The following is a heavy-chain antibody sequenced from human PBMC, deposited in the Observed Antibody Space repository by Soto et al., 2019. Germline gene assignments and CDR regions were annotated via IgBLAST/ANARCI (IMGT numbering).Heavy chain of an antibody. CDR1: GFTLSDSW. J-gene: IGHJ4*02. CDR3: TTYDYIWGSSRYGWAY. V-gene: IGHV3-15*01. CDR2: IKTKSEGRTT. D-gene: IGHD3-16*02. Sequence: EVQLVDSGGGLAKPGGSLRLSCAGSGFTLSDSWMSWVRQAPGQGLEWVGRIKTKSEGRTTDYAAPVNGRFTISSDDSKNRVYLIMNSLKTENTAIYYCTTYDYIWGSSRYGWAYWGQGTLFPVSS.